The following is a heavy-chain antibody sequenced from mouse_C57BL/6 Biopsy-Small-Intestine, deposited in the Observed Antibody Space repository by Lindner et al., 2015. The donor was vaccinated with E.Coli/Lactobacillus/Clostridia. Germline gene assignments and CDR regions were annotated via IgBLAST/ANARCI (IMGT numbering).Heavy chain of an antibody. CDR1: GYSFTAYF. CDR2: IYPYNGVS. J-gene: IGHJ4*01. D-gene: IGHD1-1*02. CDR3: ARGDYRQPGSMDY. V-gene: IGHV1-31*01. Sequence: VQLQESGPELVKPGASVKISCKASGYSFTAYFMHWVKQSHGNVLDWIGYIYPYNGVSSYNQKFKGKATLTVDKSSNTAYMELRSLTSEDSAVYYCARGDYRQPGSMDYWGQGTSVAVSS.